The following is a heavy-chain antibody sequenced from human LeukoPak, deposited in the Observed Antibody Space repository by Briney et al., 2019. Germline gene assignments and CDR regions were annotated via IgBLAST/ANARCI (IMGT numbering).Heavy chain of an antibody. D-gene: IGHD1-1*01. Sequence: PGGSLRLSCAASGFTFRDYWMSWVRQAPVKVLEWVANINQDGSETYYVDSMEGRFTISRDNAKNSLYLQMNSLRAEDTAVYYCARAVSTGTTDYWGQGTLVTVSS. CDR1: GFTFRDYW. CDR2: INQDGSET. J-gene: IGHJ4*02. V-gene: IGHV3-7*01. CDR3: ARAVSTGTTDY.